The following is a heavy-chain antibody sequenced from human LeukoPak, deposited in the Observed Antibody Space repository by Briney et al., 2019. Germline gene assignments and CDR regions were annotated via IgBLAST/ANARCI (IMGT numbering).Heavy chain of an antibody. V-gene: IGHV3-43*01. CDR1: GFTFDDYT. Sequence: GGSLRLSCAASGFTFDDYTMHWVRRAPGKGLEWVSLITWDGGSTYYADSVKGRFTISRDNAKNSLYLQMNSLRAEDTAVYYCARDVRDYYYYYMDVWGKGTTVTVSS. J-gene: IGHJ6*03. CDR2: ITWDGGST. CDR3: ARDVRDYYYYYMDV.